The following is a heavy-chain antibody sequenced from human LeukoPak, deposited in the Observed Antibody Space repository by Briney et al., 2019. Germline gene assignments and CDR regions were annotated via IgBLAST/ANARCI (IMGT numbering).Heavy chain of an antibody. J-gene: IGHJ4*02. V-gene: IGHV3-23*01. CDR2: ISGSGGST. Sequence: PGGSLRLSCAASGFTFSSYAMSWVRQAPGKGLEWVSAISGSGGSTYYADSVKGRFTISRDNSKNTLYLQMNSLRAEDTAVYYCAKGDLYYDFWSGYPWFDYWGQGTLVTVSS. CDR3: AKGDLYYDFWSGYPWFDY. CDR1: GFTFSSYA. D-gene: IGHD3-3*01.